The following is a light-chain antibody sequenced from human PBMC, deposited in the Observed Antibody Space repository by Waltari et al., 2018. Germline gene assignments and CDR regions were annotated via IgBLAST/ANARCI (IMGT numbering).Light chain of an antibody. V-gene: IGKV3-20*01. Sequence: EIVLTQSPGTLSLSPGERATLFCRASPSIGKYLVWYQQKPGQAPRLLIYGASTRATGIPDRFSGGGSGTDFSLSITRLEPEDFAVYYCQHYVRLPATFGQGTTVEI. CDR3: QHYVRLPAT. J-gene: IGKJ1*01. CDR2: GAS. CDR1: PSIGKY.